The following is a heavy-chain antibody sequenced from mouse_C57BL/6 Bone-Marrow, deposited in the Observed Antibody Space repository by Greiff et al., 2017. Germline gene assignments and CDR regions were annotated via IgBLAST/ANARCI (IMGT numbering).Heavy chain of an antibody. D-gene: IGHD1-1*01. CDR3: AREGKYGSSYGWFAY. V-gene: IGHV1-76*01. CDR1: GYTFTDYY. CDR2: IYPGSGNT. Sequence: VQLVESGAELVRPGASVKLSCKASGYTFTDYYINWVKQRPGQGLEWIARIYPGSGNTYYNEKFKGKATLTAEKSSSTAYMQLSSLTSDDSAVYFGAREGKYGSSYGWFAYWGQGTLVTVSA. J-gene: IGHJ3*01.